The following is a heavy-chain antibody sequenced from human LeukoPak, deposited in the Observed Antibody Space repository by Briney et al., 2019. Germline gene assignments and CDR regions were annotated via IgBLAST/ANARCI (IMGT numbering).Heavy chain of an antibody. CDR3: ARDILVVPAAHDAFDI. CDR2: ISAYNGNT. D-gene: IGHD2-2*01. Sequence: GASVKVSCKASGYTFTSYGISWVRQAPEQGLEWMGWISAYNGNTNYAQKLQGRVTMTTDTSTSTAYMELRSLRSDDTAVYYCARDILVVPAAHDAFDIWGQGTMVTVSS. CDR1: GYTFTSYG. V-gene: IGHV1-18*01. J-gene: IGHJ3*02.